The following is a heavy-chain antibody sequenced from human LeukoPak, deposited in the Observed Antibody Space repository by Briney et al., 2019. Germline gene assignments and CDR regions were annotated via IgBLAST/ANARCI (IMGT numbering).Heavy chain of an antibody. Sequence: SETLPLTCAVYGGSFSGYYWSWIRQPPGKGLEWIGEINHSGSTSYSPSLKSRVTISADTSQNQFSLKLSSVTAADTAVYYCASRKLGNDYWGQGTLVTVSS. J-gene: IGHJ4*02. D-gene: IGHD7-27*01. CDR2: INHSGST. CDR1: GGSFSGYY. CDR3: ASRKLGNDY. V-gene: IGHV4-34*01.